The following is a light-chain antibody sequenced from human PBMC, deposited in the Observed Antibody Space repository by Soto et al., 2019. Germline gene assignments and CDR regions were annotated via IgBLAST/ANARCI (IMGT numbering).Light chain of an antibody. J-gene: IGKJ1*01. Sequence: EIVMTQSPVTLSVSPGERATLSCRASQNISRSLAWYQQKPGQGPSLLIYGTSTRAGGVPARFSGSGSGTEFTLTISSLQSEEFAVYYCQQYNNWPWTFGQGTKVDIK. V-gene: IGKV3-15*01. CDR1: QNISRS. CDR2: GTS. CDR3: QQYNNWPWT.